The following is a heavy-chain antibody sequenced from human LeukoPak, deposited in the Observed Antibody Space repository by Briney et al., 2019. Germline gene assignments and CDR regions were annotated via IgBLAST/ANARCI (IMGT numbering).Heavy chain of an antibody. D-gene: IGHD6-19*01. V-gene: IGHV3-11*04. Sequence: GGSLRLSCVASGFTFSDYYMSWIRQAPGKGLEWVSYISSSGTTIHYADSVKGRFTISRDNAKNSLYLQMNSLRAEDTAVYYCARDRGAVTDVFDYWGQGTLVTVSS. J-gene: IGHJ4*02. CDR2: ISSSGTTI. CDR1: GFTFSDYY. CDR3: ARDRGAVTDVFDY.